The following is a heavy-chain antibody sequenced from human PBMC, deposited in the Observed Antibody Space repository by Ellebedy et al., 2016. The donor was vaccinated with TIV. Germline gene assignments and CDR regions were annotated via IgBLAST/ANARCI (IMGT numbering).Heavy chain of an antibody. V-gene: IGHV4-39*07. CDR3: ARGIYGSGSVDY. D-gene: IGHD3-10*01. J-gene: IGHJ4*02. Sequence: GSLRLSCTVSGGSISSSSYYWGWIRQPPGKGLEWIGSSFYSGSTYYNPSLKSRVTISVDKSKNQFSLRLSSVTAADTAVYFCARGIYGSGSVDYWGQGTLVTVSS. CDR1: GGSISSSSYY. CDR2: SFYSGST.